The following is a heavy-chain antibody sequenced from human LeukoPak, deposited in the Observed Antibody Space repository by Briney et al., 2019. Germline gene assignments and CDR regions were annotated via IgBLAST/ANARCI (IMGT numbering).Heavy chain of an antibody. CDR1: GFIFGNYH. Sequence: GGSLRLSCAASGFIFGNYHMHWVRQAPGKGLEWVSFIGTAGDAYYPGSVKGRFTVSRENAKNSLYLQMNRLTAGDTAVYYCARGVTMVQGVLSRKGPATGGYYYMDVWGKGTTVIVSS. CDR2: IGTAGDA. V-gene: IGHV3-13*01. CDR3: ARGVTMVQGVLSRKGPATGGYYYMDV. J-gene: IGHJ6*03. D-gene: IGHD3-10*01.